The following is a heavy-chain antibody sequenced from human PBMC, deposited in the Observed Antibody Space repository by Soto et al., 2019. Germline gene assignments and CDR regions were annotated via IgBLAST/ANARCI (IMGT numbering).Heavy chain of an antibody. CDR1: GYTFTEYW. CDR3: ARPPYCTGGSCYFDI. CDR2: IYPGDSDT. J-gene: IGHJ4*02. Sequence: ESLKISCKASGYTFTEYWIGWVRQMPGKGLEWMGIIYPGDSDTRYSPSFQGQVTMSADKSISTAYLQWNSLKASDTAIYYCARPPYCTGGSCYFDIWGQGTPVTVSS. V-gene: IGHV5-51*01. D-gene: IGHD2-15*01.